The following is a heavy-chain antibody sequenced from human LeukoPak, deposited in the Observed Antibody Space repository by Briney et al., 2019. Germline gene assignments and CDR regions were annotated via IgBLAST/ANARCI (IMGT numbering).Heavy chain of an antibody. CDR3: ARYIQTGGYCFYY. J-gene: IGHJ4*02. D-gene: IGHD2-21*01. V-gene: IGHV3-7*03. CDR1: GFIFNTYW. Sequence: GGSLRLSCAAAGFIFNTYWMGCMRQAAGEGLECVANIKYEGSEKYYVDSVKGRFTISRDNAKSSLYLQMNSLRAEDTAVYYCARYIQTGGYCFYYWGQGTLVTVSS. CDR2: IKYEGSEK.